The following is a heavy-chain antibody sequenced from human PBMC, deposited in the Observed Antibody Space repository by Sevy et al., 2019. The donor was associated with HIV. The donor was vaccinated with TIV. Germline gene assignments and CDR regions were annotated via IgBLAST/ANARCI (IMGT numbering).Heavy chain of an antibody. CDR3: ARSGYCTNGVCYRDAFDI. Sequence: ASVKVSCKASGYTFTSYGISWVRQAPGQGLEWMGWISAYNGSTNYAQKLQGRVTMTTDTSTSTAYMELRSLRSDDTAVYYCARSGYCTNGVCYRDAFDIWGQGTMVTVSS. J-gene: IGHJ3*02. D-gene: IGHD2-8*01. V-gene: IGHV1-18*04. CDR2: ISAYNGST. CDR1: GYTFTSYG.